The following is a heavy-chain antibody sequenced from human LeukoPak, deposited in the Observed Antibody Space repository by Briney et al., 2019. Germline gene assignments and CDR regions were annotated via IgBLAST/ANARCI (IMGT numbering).Heavy chain of an antibody. V-gene: IGHV3-64D*09. CDR3: VKCHYYNSPGYYDS. CDR1: GFTFSNFA. J-gene: IGHJ5*01. Sequence: PGGSLSLSCSVSGFTFSNFAMHWVRQAPGKGMEYVSGIRTNGGGADYPDSVNGRFPISRHNSKTILSLQMSSLRAEDAAVYYCVKCHYYNSPGYYDSWGQGTLVTVSS. CDR2: IRTNGGGA. D-gene: IGHD3-22*01.